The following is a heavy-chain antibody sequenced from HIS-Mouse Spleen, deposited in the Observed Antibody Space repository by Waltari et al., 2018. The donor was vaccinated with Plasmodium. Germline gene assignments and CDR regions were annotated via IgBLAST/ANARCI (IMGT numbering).Heavy chain of an antibody. J-gene: IGHJ4*02. CDR2: IYWDDDK. V-gene: IGHV2-5*02. D-gene: IGHD2-2*01. CDR3: AHRPDCSSTSCYGGFDY. Sequence: QITLKESGPTLVKPTQTLTLTCTFSGFSLSTSGVGVGWLRQPPRKALEWLALIYWDDDKRYSPSLKGRLTITKDTSKNQVVLTMTNMDPVDTATYYCAHRPDCSSTSCYGGFDYWGQGTLVTVSS. CDR1: GFSLSTSGVG.